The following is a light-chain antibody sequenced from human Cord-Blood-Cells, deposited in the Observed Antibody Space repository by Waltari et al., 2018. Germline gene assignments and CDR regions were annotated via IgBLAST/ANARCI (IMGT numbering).Light chain of an antibody. Sequence: QSALTQPASVSGSPGQSITISCTGTSSDVGSYNLVSWYQQHPGNAPKLMIYEGSKRHSGFFNRFSGSNSGNTASLTISGLQAEDEAYYYCCSYAGSSTWVFGGGTKLTVL. CDR3: CSYAGSSTWV. CDR1: SSDVGSYNL. V-gene: IGLV2-23*01. J-gene: IGLJ3*02. CDR2: EGS.